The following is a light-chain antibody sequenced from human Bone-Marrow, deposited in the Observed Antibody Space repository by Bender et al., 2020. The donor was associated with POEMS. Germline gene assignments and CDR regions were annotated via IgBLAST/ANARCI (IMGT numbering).Light chain of an antibody. J-gene: IGLJ3*02. CDR3: AVWDDSLNGCV. V-gene: IGLV1-44*01. Sequence: QSVLTQPPSASGTPGQRVTISCSGGSSNIGAHAVNWYQHLPGTAPKLLIYSSHRRPSEVPDRFAGSRSGTSASLAISGLQSEDEADYYCAVWDDSLNGCVFGGGTILTVL. CDR1: SSNIGAHA. CDR2: SSH.